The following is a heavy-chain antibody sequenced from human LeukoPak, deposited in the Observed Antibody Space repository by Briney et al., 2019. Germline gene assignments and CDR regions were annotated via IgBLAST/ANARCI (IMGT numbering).Heavy chain of an antibody. Sequence: KSSETLSLTCSVSAGSISDYYWIWIRQPPGKGLEYIGYIYYTGTTNYNPSLKSRVTLSVDTSKNQFSLKLNSVTAADTAVYDCAGSRNGHNSGVVGYWGQGTLVTVSS. CDR3: AGSRNGHNSGVVGY. D-gene: IGHD5-24*01. CDR1: AGSISDYY. CDR2: IYYTGTT. J-gene: IGHJ4*02. V-gene: IGHV4-59*01.